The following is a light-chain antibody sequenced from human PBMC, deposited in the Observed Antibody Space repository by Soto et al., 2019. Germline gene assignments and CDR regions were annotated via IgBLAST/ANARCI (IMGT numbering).Light chain of an antibody. V-gene: IGKV3-11*01. CDR1: QSISSH. CDR3: QQRINWPLT. J-gene: IGKJ4*01. Sequence: EIVLTQSPATLSLSPGERATLSCRASQSISSHLAWYQQKPGQAPRLLIYGASNRATGIPARISGSGSGTDFTLTISSLEPEDFAVYYCQQRINWPLTFGGGTKVEIK. CDR2: GAS.